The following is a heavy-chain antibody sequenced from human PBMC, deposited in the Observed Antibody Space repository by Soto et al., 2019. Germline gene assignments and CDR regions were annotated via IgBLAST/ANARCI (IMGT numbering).Heavy chain of an antibody. D-gene: IGHD3-10*01. J-gene: IGHJ4*02. Sequence: LGESLKISCQGSGYRFTSYWIGWVRQMPGKGLEWMGIIYPGDSDTRYSPSFQGQVTISADKSISTAYLQWSSLKASDTAMYYCATTYYYGSGTQRTSGYFDYWGQGTLVTVSS. CDR1: GYRFTSYW. CDR2: IYPGDSDT. V-gene: IGHV5-51*01. CDR3: ATTYYYGSGTQRTSGYFDY.